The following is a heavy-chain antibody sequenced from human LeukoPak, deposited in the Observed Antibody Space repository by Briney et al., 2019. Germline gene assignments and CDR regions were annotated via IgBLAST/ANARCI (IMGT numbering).Heavy chain of an antibody. CDR3: AKGGPTGSNYFDF. CDR1: EFTFDNYA. V-gene: IGHV3-23*01. CDR2: ISGSGYYS. Sequence: PGGSLRLSCAASEFTFDNYAMSWVRPAPGKGLEWVSVISGSGYYSYYADSVKGRFTVSRDNSKTTLYLQMNSLRADDTAVYYCAKGGPTGSNYFDFWGQGTLVTVSS. J-gene: IGHJ4*02. D-gene: IGHD1-26*01.